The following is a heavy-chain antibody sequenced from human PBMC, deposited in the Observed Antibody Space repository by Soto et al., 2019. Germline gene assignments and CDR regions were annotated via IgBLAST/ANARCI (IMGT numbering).Heavy chain of an antibody. J-gene: IGHJ3*02. CDR2: IIPIFGTA. CDR3: AREGYSSSCDTDDACDI. CDR1: GGNLSSYA. V-gene: IGHV1-69*01. D-gene: IGHD6-13*01. Sequence: QVQLVQSGAEAKKPRSSLKVSCKASGGNLSSYAISWVRQAPGQGLEWMGWIIPIFGTANYAQKFQGRVTITADESTSTAYMELSSLRSEDTAVYYCAREGYSSSCDTDDACDIWGQGRMVTVSS.